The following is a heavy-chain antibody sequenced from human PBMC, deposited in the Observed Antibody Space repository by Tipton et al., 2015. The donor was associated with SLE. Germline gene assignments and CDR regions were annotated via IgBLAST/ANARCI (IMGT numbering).Heavy chain of an antibody. J-gene: IGHJ4*02. CDR1: GGSISSSSYY. V-gene: IGHV4-39*06. D-gene: IGHD6-6*01. CDR2: IFYSGST. CDR3: ARGESRSYIAARLGFDY. Sequence: LRLSCTVSGGSISSSSYYWGWIRQPPGKGLEWIGSIFYSGSTYYNPSLKSRVTISVDTSKNQFPLKLSSVTAADTAVYYCARGESRSYIAARLGFDYWGQGTLVTVSS.